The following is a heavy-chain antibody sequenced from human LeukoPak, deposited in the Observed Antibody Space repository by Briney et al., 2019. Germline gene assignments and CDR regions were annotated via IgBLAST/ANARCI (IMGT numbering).Heavy chain of an antibody. CDR1: GFTFSNCA. CDR2: ISVSGGST. CDR3: ARGHYGMDV. V-gene: IGHV3-23*01. Sequence: GSLRLSCAASGFTFSNCAMSWVRQAPGKGLEWVSGISVSGGSTYYADSVKGRFTISRDNAKNSLYLQMNSLRAEDTAVYYCARGHYGMDVWGQGTTVTVSS. J-gene: IGHJ6*02.